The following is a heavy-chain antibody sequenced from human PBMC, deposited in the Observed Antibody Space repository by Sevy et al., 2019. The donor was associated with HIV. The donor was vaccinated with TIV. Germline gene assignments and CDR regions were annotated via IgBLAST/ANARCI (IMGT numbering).Heavy chain of an antibody. CDR1: GFTFHLFG. CDR2: ITWNGEST. CDR3: ARGFQGAVGA. V-gene: IGHV3-20*04. D-gene: IGHD6-13*01. J-gene: IGHJ4*02. Sequence: GGSLRLSCVASGFTFHLFGMGWVRQVPGKGLEWVSGITWNGESTEYIDSVRGRFTISRDNAKNSLYLQMNSLTAADTAIYYCARGFQGAVGAWGQGTLVTVSS.